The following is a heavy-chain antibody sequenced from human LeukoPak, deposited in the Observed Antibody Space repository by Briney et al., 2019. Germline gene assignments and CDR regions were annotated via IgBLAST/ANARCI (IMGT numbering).Heavy chain of an antibody. D-gene: IGHD3-22*01. Sequence: ASVKVSCKASGYTFTSYGISWVRQAPGQGLEWMGIINPSGGSTSYAQKFQGRVTMTRDTSTSTVYMELSSLRSEDTAVYYCARDWRYYDSSGYSFDYWGQGTLVTVSS. CDR1: GYTFTSYG. J-gene: IGHJ4*02. V-gene: IGHV1-46*01. CDR2: INPSGGST. CDR3: ARDWRYYDSSGYSFDY.